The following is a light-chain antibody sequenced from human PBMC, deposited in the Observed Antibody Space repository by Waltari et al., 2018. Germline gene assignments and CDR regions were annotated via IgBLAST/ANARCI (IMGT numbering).Light chain of an antibody. J-gene: IGLJ3*02. Sequence: QSVVTQPPSVSEAPRQRVTISCSGSNPNIGNNAVNWYQQLPGRAPKLLIYYDDLMPSGVSDRFSGSKSGTSASLAISGLQSEDEADYFCAVWDDSLNGVVFGGGTKLNVL. CDR3: AVWDDSLNGVV. CDR1: NPNIGNNA. CDR2: YDD. V-gene: IGLV1-36*01.